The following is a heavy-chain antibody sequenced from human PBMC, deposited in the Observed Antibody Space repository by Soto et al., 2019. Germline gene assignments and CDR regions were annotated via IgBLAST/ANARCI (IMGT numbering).Heavy chain of an antibody. J-gene: IGHJ6*02. CDR1: GGSVSSGSYY. V-gene: IGHV4-61*01. Sequence: SETLSLTCTVSGGSVSSGSYYWSWIRQPPGKGLEWIGYIYYSGSTNYNPSLKSRVTISVDTSKNQFSLKLSSVTAADTAVYYCARDMSLDVWGQGTTVTVSS. CDR2: IYYSGST. CDR3: ARDMSLDV. D-gene: IGHD1-26*01.